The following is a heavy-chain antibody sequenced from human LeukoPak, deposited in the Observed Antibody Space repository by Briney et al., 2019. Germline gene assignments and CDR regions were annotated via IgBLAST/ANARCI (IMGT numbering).Heavy chain of an antibody. J-gene: IGHJ4*02. CDR3: ARDDGYYGSGSYSY. D-gene: IGHD3-10*01. CDR1: GGSISSYY. V-gene: IGHV4-59*01. CDR2: IYYSGST. Sequence: PSETLSLTCTVSGGSISSYYWSWIRQPAGKGLEWIGYIYYSGSTNYNPSLKSRVTISVDTSKNQFSLKLSSVTAADTAVYYCARDDGYYGSGSYSYWGQGTLVTVSS.